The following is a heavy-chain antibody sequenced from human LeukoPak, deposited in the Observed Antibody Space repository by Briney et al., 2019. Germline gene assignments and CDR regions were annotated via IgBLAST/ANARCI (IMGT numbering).Heavy chain of an antibody. D-gene: IGHD1-26*01. V-gene: IGHV3-48*04. CDR2: ISEGSRTI. J-gene: IGHJ4*02. CDR3: ARGRAWELLGVDY. CDR1: GFTFGPYP. Sequence: GGSLRLSCAASGFTFGPYPMNRVRQAPGKGLEWLSYISEGSRTIYYADSVKGRFTISRDNTQNSLYLQMSSLRAEDTAVYYCARGRAWELLGVDYWGQGTLVTVSS.